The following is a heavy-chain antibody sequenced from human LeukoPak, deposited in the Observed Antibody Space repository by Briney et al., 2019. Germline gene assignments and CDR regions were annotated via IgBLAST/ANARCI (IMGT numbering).Heavy chain of an antibody. V-gene: IGHV3-15*01. D-gene: IGHD2-2*02. Sequence: GGSLRLSCAASGFTFSNAWMSWARQAPGKGLEWVGRIKSKTDGGTTDYAAPVKGRFTISRDDSKNTLYLQMNSLKTEDTAVYYCTTSRHCSSTSCHRDYWGQGTLVTVSS. CDR3: TTSRHCSSTSCHRDY. CDR2: IKSKTDGGTT. CDR1: GFTFSNAW. J-gene: IGHJ4*02.